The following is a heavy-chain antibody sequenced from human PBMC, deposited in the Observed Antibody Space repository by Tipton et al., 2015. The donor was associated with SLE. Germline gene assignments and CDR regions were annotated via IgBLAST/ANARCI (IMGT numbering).Heavy chain of an antibody. D-gene: IGHD6-6*01. V-gene: IGHV3-23*01. CDR1: GFTFSSYA. Sequence: SLRLSCAASGFTFSSYAMSWVRQAPGKGLEWVSAISGSGGSTYYADSVKGRFTISRDNSKNTLYLQMNSLRAEDTAVYYCGAARLPYYGMDVWGQGTTVTVSS. J-gene: IGHJ6*02. CDR3: GAARLPYYGMDV. CDR2: ISGSGGST.